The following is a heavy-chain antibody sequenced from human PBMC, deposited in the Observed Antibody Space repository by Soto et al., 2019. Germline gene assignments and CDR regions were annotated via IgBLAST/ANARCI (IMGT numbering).Heavy chain of an antibody. D-gene: IGHD1-20*01. Sequence: LRLSCAASGFTFSDYYMSWIRQAPGKGLEWVSYISSSSSYTNYADSVKGRFTISRDNAKNSLYLQMNSLRAEDTAVYYCARDWSRRKVSQKRLSGMDVWGQGTTVTVSS. CDR2: ISSSSSYT. J-gene: IGHJ6*02. CDR1: GFTFSDYY. V-gene: IGHV3-11*06. CDR3: ARDWSRRKVSQKRLSGMDV.